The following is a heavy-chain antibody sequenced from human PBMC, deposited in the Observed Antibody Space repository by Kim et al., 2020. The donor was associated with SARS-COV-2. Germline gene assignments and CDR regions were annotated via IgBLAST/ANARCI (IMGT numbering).Heavy chain of an antibody. Sequence: SETLSLTCTVSGGSISSSSYYWGWIRQPPGKGLEWIGSIYYSGSTYYNPSLKSRVTISVDTSKNQFSLKLSSVTAADTAVYYCARVRGYCSGGSCYGMDVWGQGTTVTVSS. CDR1: GGSISSSSYY. J-gene: IGHJ6*02. V-gene: IGHV4-39*07. CDR3: ARVRGYCSGGSCYGMDV. CDR2: IYYSGST. D-gene: IGHD2-15*01.